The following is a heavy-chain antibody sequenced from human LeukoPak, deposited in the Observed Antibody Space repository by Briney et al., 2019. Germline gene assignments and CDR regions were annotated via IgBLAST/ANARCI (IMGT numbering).Heavy chain of an antibody. CDR3: ARGIDSGSPPLGTFEI. V-gene: IGHV1-18*01. Sequence: EASVKVSCKASGYSFTTFGITWVRQAPGQGLEWMGWISAYNGNTNYAQKLQGRVTMTTDTSTSIAYMELRSLRSDDTAIYYCARGIDSGSPPLGTFEIWGQGTMVTVSS. CDR2: ISAYNGNT. CDR1: GYSFTTFG. D-gene: IGHD1-26*01. J-gene: IGHJ3*02.